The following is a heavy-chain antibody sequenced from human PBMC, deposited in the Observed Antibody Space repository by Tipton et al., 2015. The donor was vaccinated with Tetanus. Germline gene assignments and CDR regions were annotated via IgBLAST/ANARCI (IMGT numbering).Heavy chain of an antibody. Sequence: GEALVRGGYYWTWIRHLPGKGLEWIGYIYHTGAAHYNPSLKSRVTLSVDMSKNQFFLKMISMTAADTAVYFCARDFSSNHNWFDPWGQGTPVTVSS. CDR2: IYHTGAA. CDR3: ARDFSSNHNWFDP. CDR1: GEALVRGGYY. J-gene: IGHJ5*02. V-gene: IGHV4-31*02. D-gene: IGHD6-13*01.